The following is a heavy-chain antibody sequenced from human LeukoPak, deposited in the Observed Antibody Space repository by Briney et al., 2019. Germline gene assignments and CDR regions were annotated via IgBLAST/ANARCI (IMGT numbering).Heavy chain of an antibody. Sequence: SLRLSCAASGFIFSDHYMDWVRQAPGKGLEWVSYISSSSSTIYYADSVKGGFTISRDNAKNSLYLQMNSLRAEDTAVYYCARSSRELGGYAPWELMPPFDYWGQGTLVTVSS. J-gene: IGHJ4*02. V-gene: IGHV3-11*04. D-gene: IGHD1-7*01. CDR3: ARSSRELGGYAPWELMPPFDY. CDR1: GFIFSDHY. CDR2: ISSSSSTI.